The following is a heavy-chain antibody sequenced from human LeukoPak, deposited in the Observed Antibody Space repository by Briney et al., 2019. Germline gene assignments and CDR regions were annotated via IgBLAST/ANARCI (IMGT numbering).Heavy chain of an antibody. Sequence: ASVKVSCKASGGTFSSYAISWVRQAPGQGLEWMGGIIPIFGTANYAQKFQGRVTITTDESTSTAYMELSSLRSEDTAVYYCASADTVAAGPRRRYYYMDVWGKGTTVTVSS. J-gene: IGHJ6*03. V-gene: IGHV1-69*05. CDR1: GGTFSSYA. CDR3: ASADTVAAGPRRRYYYMDV. D-gene: IGHD5-12*01. CDR2: IIPIFGTA.